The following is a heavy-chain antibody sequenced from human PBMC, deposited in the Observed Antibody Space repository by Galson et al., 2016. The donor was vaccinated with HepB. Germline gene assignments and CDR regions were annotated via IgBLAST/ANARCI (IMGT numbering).Heavy chain of an antibody. CDR1: GFTFNVYG. Sequence: SLSLSCAASGFTFNVYGMHWVRQAPGKGLEWVASISHDGSNSYHVDSVKGLFTISRDNFKSTLYLEMNSLRGEDTAIYYCAKGDYDVLRYSDHWGQGTLVTVSS. CDR3: AKGDYDVLRYSDH. D-gene: IGHD3-9*01. V-gene: IGHV3-30*18. CDR2: ISHDGSNS. J-gene: IGHJ4*02.